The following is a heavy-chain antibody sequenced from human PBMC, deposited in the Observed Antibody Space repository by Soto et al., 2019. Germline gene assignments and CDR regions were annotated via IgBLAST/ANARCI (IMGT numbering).Heavy chain of an antibody. J-gene: IGHJ6*02. D-gene: IGHD6-6*01. V-gene: IGHV3-23*01. CDR2: ISSSGGST. CDR3: AKDDAARPYYYYGMDV. Sequence: GGSLRLSCAASGFTFSSYAMSWVRQAPGKGLEWVSAISSSGGSTYYADSVKGRFTISRDNSKNTLYLQMNSLRAEDTAVYYCAKDDAARPYYYYGMDVWGQGTTVTVSS. CDR1: GFTFSSYA.